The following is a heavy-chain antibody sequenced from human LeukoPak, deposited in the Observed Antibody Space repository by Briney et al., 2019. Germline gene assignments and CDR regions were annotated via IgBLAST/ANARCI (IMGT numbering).Heavy chain of an antibody. J-gene: IGHJ4*02. CDR1: GYTFTSYG. D-gene: IGHD5-18*01. CDR2: ISAYNGNT. CDR3: AREDSYGYEGYFDY. V-gene: IGHV1-18*01. Sequence: ASVKVSCEASGYTFTSYGISWVRQAPGQGLEWMGWISAYNGNTNYAQKLQGRVTMTTDTSTSTAYMELRSLRSDDTAVYYCAREDSYGYEGYFDYWGQGTLVTVSS.